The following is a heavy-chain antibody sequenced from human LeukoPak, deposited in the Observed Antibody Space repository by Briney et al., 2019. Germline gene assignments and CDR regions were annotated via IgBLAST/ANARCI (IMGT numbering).Heavy chain of an antibody. Sequence: GRSLRLSCTASGFTFGDYAMSWVRQAPGKGLEWVGFISSKAYGGATEYDASVKGRFTISRDDSKSIAYLQMNSLKTEDTAVYYCTRDRRSYYDSSGYYSRFDYWGQGTLVTVSS. D-gene: IGHD3-22*01. CDR3: TRDRRSYYDSSGYYSRFDY. CDR2: ISSKAYGGAT. CDR1: GFTFGDYA. V-gene: IGHV3-49*04. J-gene: IGHJ4*02.